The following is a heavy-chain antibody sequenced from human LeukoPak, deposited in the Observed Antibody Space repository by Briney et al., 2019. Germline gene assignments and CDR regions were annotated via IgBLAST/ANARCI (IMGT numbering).Heavy chain of an antibody. D-gene: IGHD3-3*01. CDR2: ISYDGSNE. V-gene: IGHV3-30*04. CDR1: GFTFSSYA. J-gene: IGHJ6*02. Sequence: PGGSLRLSCAASGFTFSSYAMHWVRQAPGKGLEWVAVISYDGSNEYYADSVKGRFTISRDNSKNTLYLQMNSLRAEDTAVYYCARGGFYDFWSGFPMDVWGQGTTVTVSS. CDR3: ARGGFYDFWSGFPMDV.